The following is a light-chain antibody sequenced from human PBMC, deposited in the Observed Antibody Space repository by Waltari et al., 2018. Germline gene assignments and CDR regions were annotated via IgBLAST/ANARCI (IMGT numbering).Light chain of an antibody. J-gene: IGLJ2*01. CDR1: SSDVGGYNC. Sequence: QSALTPPPSASGSPGQSVTISCTGTSSDVGGYNCVSWYQQPPGKPPKLMIYDVSKRPSGVPGRFSGSKSGNTAYLTVSGLHAEDEADYYCNSYAGSNSVLFGAGTKLTVL. CDR3: NSYAGSNSVL. V-gene: IGLV2-8*01. CDR2: DVS.